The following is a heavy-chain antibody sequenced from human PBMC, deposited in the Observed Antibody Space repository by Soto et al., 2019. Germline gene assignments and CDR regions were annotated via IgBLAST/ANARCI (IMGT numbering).Heavy chain of an antibody. D-gene: IGHD3-22*01. CDR2: ISAYNGNT. Sequence: ASVKVSCKATGYTFTNYGFSWVRQAPGQGLEWMGLISAYNGNTNYAQKLPGRVTMTTDTSTSTAYMELRSLRSDYTAVYYCARHYDSTVYNFDYWGQGTLVTVSS. CDR3: ARHYDSTVYNFDY. V-gene: IGHV1-18*04. CDR1: GYTFTNYG. J-gene: IGHJ4*02.